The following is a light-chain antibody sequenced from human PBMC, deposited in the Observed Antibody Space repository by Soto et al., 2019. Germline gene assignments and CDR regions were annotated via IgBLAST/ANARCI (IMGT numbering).Light chain of an antibody. J-gene: IGKJ5*01. CDR3: QQYGGSPIT. CDR1: QSVTSK. V-gene: IGKV3-20*01. Sequence: EVVFTQSPGTLSLSPGDRATLYCGASQSVTSKLAWYQQKPGQAPRLLISGASNRATGIPDRFSGSGSGTDFTLTISRLEPDDFALYFCQQYGGSPITFGLGTRLEIK. CDR2: GAS.